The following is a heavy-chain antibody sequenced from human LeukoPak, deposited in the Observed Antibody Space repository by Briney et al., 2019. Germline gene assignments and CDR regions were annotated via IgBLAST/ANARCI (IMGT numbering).Heavy chain of an antibody. CDR3: VTDRARLFWYFEL. J-gene: IGHJ2*01. Sequence: ASVKVSCKVSGSTLSDLSIHWVRQAPGKGLEYVGGSDPEDGETFHAQNFQGRVTMIEDTSIDTAYMELSSLRSEDTAVYYCVTDRARLFWYFELWGRGTLVTVSS. D-gene: IGHD2-21*02. CDR1: GSTLSDLS. CDR2: SDPEDGET. V-gene: IGHV1-24*01.